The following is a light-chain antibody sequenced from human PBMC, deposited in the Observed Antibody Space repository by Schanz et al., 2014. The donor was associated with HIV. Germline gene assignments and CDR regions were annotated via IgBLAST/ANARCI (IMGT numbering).Light chain of an antibody. Sequence: QSVLTQPPSASGTPGQRVTISCSGSGSNLGRNTERWAQHFPGTAPKVVRYNTYHRPSGVPDRFSGSQSGTSASLAISGLQSEDEADYYCAAWDDSLKVWVFGGGTKLTVL. CDR3: AAWDDSLKVWV. J-gene: IGLJ3*02. CDR2: NTY. V-gene: IGLV1-44*01. CDR1: GSNLGRNT.